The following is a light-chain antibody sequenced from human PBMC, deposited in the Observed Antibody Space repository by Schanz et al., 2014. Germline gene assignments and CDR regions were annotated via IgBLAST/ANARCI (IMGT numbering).Light chain of an antibody. CDR3: QQFNNYLIT. CDR2: AAS. J-gene: IGKJ5*01. CDR1: QTIDTF. V-gene: IGKV1D-13*01. Sequence: IQLTQSPSSLSASVGDSVTITCRASQTIDTFLNWYQQKPGKAPRLLIYAASSLHSCVPSRFSGSGSGTDFTLTISSLQSEDFATYYCQQFNNYLITFGQGTRLEIK.